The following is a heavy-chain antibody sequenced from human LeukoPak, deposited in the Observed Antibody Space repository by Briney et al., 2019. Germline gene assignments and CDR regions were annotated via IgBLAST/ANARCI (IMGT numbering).Heavy chain of an antibody. CDR3: ARGYSTYYYYYMDV. J-gene: IGHJ6*03. V-gene: IGHV3-53*01. D-gene: IGHD1-14*01. CDR2: IYSGGST. CDR1: GFTVSSNY. Sequence: GGSLRLSCAASGFTVSSNYMSWVRQAPGKGLEWVSVIYSGGSTFYADSVKGRFTISRDNAKNTLYLQMNSLRAEDTAVYYCARGYSTYYYYYMDVWGKGTTVTVSS.